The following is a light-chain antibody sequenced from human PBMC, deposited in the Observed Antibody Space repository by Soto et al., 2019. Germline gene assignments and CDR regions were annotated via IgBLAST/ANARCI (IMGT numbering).Light chain of an antibody. CDR1: SSNIGSNT. CDR2: SNN. CDR3: AVWDDSLNGYV. J-gene: IGLJ1*01. Sequence: QSVLTQPPSASGTPGQRVTISCSGSSSNIGSNTVNWYQQLPGAAPKLLIQSNNQRPSGVPDRFSGSQSGTSASLAISGLQSEDDADYYCAVWDDSLNGYVFGTGPKLTVL. V-gene: IGLV1-44*01.